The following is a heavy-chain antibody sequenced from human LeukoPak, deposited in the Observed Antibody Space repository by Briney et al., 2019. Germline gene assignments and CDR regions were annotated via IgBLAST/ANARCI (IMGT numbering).Heavy chain of an antibody. CDR1: GRSISSSY. Sequence: PSETLSLTCTVSGRSISSSYWSWIRQPPGKGLEWIGTIYQSGITYYKPSLKSRVTISVDTSKNQFSLRLTSVTAADTAVYYCARVGTTVVTQGMDSWGQGTLVTVSS. V-gene: IGHV4-59*08. CDR3: ARVGTTVVTQGMDS. J-gene: IGHJ4*02. CDR2: IYQSGIT. D-gene: IGHD4-23*01.